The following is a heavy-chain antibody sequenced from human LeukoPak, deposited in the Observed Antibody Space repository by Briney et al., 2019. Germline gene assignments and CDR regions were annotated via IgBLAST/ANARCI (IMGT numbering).Heavy chain of an antibody. V-gene: IGHV4-34*01. Sequence: PSETLSLTCVVYGGSFSGYYWSWIRQPPGKGLDWIGIIYYSGSTYYNPSLKSRVTISVDTSKNQFSLKLSSVTAADTAVYYCAVITGTAFDYWGQGTLVTVSS. CDR3: AVITGTAFDY. D-gene: IGHD1-7*01. CDR1: GGSFSGYY. CDR2: IYYSGST. J-gene: IGHJ4*02.